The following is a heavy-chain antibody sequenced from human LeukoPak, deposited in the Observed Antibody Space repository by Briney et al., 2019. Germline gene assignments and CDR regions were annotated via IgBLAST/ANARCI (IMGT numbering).Heavy chain of an antibody. V-gene: IGHV3-21*04. CDR3: AKDAYDNSDYYYFSRGPNDY. D-gene: IGHD3-22*01. Sequence: PGGSLTLSCAASGFTFSSYSMNWVRQAPGKGLEWVSSISSSSSYIYYADSVKGRFTISRDNSKNTLYLQMNSLRAEDTAVYYCAKDAYDNSDYYYFSRGPNDYWGQGTLVAVSS. CDR2: ISSSSSYI. CDR1: GFTFSSYS. J-gene: IGHJ4*02.